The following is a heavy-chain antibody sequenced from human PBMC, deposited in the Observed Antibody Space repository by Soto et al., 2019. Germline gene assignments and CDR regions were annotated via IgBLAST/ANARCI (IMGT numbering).Heavy chain of an antibody. Sequence: QVQLVQSGAEVKKPGSSVKVSCKASGGTFSSYAISWVRQAPGQGLEWMGGIIPILGTANYAQKFQGSVTSSGEGCRSTGYMELSSLRSEDTAVYCCATGRLYYGTYGNYCYYGMDVWGKGTTVTVSS. V-gene: IGHV1-69*01. CDR2: IIPILGTA. CDR1: GGTFSSYA. CDR3: ATGRLYYGTYGNYCYYGMDV. D-gene: IGHD3-10*01. J-gene: IGHJ6*04.